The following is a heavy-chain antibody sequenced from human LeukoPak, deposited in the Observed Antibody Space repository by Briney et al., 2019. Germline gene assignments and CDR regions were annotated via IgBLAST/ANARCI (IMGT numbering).Heavy chain of an antibody. CDR3: ARDYGDAFDV. J-gene: IGHJ3*01. D-gene: IGHD4-17*01. CDR2: INSDGSST. CDR1: GFTFSNYW. V-gene: IGHV3-74*01. Sequence: PGGSLRLPCAASGFTFSNYWMHWVRQAPGKGLVWVSLINSDGSSTNYADSVKGRFTIYRDNAKNTLYLQMNSLRAEDTAVYYCARDYGDAFDVWGQGTMVTVSS.